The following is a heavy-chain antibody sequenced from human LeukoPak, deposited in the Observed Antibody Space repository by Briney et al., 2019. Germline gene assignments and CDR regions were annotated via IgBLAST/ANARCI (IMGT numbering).Heavy chain of an antibody. V-gene: IGHV4-59*11. CDR3: ARDSPDGYTHGHYYYNIDV. J-gene: IGHJ6*03. CDR2: IYYSGST. Sequence: SETLSLTCTVSGGSISSHYWSWIRQPPGKGLEWIGYIYYSGSTNYNPSLKSRVTISVDTSKNQFSLKLSSVTAADTAVYYCARDSPDGYTHGHYYYNIDVWGKGTTVIVSS. D-gene: IGHD5-18*01. CDR1: GGSISSHY.